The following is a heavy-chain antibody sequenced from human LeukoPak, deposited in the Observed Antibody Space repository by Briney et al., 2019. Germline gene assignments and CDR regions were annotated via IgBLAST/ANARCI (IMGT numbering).Heavy chain of an antibody. V-gene: IGHV3-7*01. CDR2: MNQDGSGK. D-gene: IGHD3-16*01. CDR1: GFTFRSYW. Sequence: GGSLRLSCAASGFTFRSYWMSWVRQAPGKGLEWVANMNQDGSGKAYVDSVKGRFAISRDNARNSLYLQMSSLRAEDTAVYYCATYTHWVAGDVWGQGTTVTVSS. CDR3: ATYTHWVAGDV. J-gene: IGHJ6*02.